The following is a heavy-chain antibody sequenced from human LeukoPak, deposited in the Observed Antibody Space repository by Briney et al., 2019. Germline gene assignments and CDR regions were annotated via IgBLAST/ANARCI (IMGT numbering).Heavy chain of an antibody. CDR1: GGSISNYY. CDR2: IYYTGNT. CDR3: ARHRHYYGSGSYYY. Sequence: SETLSLTCTVSGGSISNYYWNWIRQPPGKGLEWIGYIYYTGNTNYNPSLKSRVTISVDTSKNQFSLKLSSVTAADTAVYYCARHRHYYGSGSYYYWGQGTLVTVSS. V-gene: IGHV4-59*08. J-gene: IGHJ4*02. D-gene: IGHD3-10*01.